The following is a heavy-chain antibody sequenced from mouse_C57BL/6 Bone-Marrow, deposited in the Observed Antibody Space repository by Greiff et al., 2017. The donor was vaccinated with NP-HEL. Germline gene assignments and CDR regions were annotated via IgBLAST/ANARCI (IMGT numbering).Heavy chain of an antibody. Sequence: QVQLQQPGAELVKPGASVKMSCKASGYTFTSYWITWVKQRPGQGLEWIGDIYPGSGSTNYNAKFKSKATLTVDTASSTAYMQLSSLTSEDSAGYYCARNAFDYGSSYPCYFDYWGQGTTLTVSS. J-gene: IGHJ2*01. V-gene: IGHV1-55*01. D-gene: IGHD1-1*01. CDR3: ARNAFDYGSSYPCYFDY. CDR1: GYTFTSYW. CDR2: IYPGSGST.